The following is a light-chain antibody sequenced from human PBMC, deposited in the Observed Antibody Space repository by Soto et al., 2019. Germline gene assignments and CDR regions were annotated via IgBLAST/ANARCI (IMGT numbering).Light chain of an antibody. CDR2: AAS. V-gene: IGKV1-39*01. Sequence: ITYRASQSISSYLNWYQQKPGKAPKLLIYAASSLQSGVPSRFSGSGSGTSCTTSMRSVQANPVETLFRHRLGGTCGSFGHG. J-gene: IGKJ2*01. CDR1: QSISSY. CDR3: HRLGGTCGS.